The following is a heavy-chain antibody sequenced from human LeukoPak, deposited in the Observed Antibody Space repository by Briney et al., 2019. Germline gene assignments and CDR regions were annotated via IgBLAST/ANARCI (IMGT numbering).Heavy chain of an antibody. CDR3: AREDSTLFDC. J-gene: IGHJ4*02. CDR1: GFTFSSYE. CDR2: ISSSGNTI. Sequence: GGSLRLSCAASGFTFSSYEMNWVRQAPGKGLEWVSYISSSGNTIYYADSVKGRFTISRDNAKNSLYLQMNSLRAEDTAVYYCAREDSTLFDCWGQGTLVTVSS. V-gene: IGHV3-48*03. D-gene: IGHD6-13*01.